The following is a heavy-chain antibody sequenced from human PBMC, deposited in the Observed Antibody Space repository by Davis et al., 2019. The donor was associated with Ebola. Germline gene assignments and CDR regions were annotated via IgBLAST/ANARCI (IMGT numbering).Heavy chain of an antibody. CDR2: IIPVVDTK. V-gene: IGHV1-69*04. J-gene: IGHJ5*02. Sequence: SVTVSCKTSGGTFTNYAVNWVRQAPGHGLEWMGRIIPVVDTKDYAQKFQGRVTLTADKATNTAYMELSGLRFDDTAVYYCARGKWFDPWGQGTLVSVTS. CDR3: ARGKWFDP. CDR1: GGTFTNYA.